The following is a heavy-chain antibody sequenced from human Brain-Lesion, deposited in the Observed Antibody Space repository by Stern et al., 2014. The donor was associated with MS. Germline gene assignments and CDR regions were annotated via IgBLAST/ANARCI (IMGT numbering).Heavy chain of an antibody. CDR1: GGSVSSTSYA. CDR2: IYYSGNT. D-gene: IGHD2-15*01. V-gene: IGHV4-39*01. CDR3: AGEEDIRYCSGGSCTGNWFDP. J-gene: IGHJ5*02. Sequence: QVQLQESGPGLVKPSETLSLTCTVAGGSVSSTSYAWAWIRQPPGKGLEWIGTIYYSGNTYYSPSLKRRLTISLDTSQNQFSLQLRSVTAADTAVYYCAGEEDIRYCSGGSCTGNWFDPWGQGTLVTVSS.